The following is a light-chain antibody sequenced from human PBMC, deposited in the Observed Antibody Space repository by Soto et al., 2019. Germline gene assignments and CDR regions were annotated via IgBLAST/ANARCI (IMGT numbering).Light chain of an antibody. CDR1: SSDVGGYNY. J-gene: IGLJ2*01. Sequence: QSALTQPASVSGSPGQSITISCTGTSSDVGGYNYVSWYQQYPGKAPTLMIFGVSDRPSGVSNRFSGSKSGNTASLTTSGLQAEDEADYYCSSYKTSSTVVVFGGGTKVTVL. V-gene: IGLV2-14*01. CDR2: GVS. CDR3: SSYKTSSTVVV.